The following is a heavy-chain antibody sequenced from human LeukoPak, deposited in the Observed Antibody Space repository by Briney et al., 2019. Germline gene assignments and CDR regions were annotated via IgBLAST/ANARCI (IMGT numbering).Heavy chain of an antibody. D-gene: IGHD2-21*01. CDR2: ISPSGTDI. CDR3: AKGSGWLLPQYFDF. CDR1: GFTFSDSY. V-gene: IGHV3-11*01. Sequence: GGSLRLSCAVSGFTFSDSYMTWLRQAPGKGLESLSYISPSGTDISYADSVKGRFTISRDNSKNTLYLHMKSLRAEDTAVYYCAKGSGWLLPQYFDFWGQGTLVTVSS. J-gene: IGHJ4*02.